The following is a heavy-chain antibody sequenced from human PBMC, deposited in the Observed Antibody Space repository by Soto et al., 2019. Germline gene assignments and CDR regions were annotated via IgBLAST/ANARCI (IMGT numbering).Heavy chain of an antibody. Sequence: SETLSLTCAVYGGSFSGYYWSWIRQPPGKGLEWVGEINHSGSTNYNPSLKSRVTISVDTSKNQFSLKLNAVTAADTAVYYCARVEYSSSWYIFNYWGQGTLVTVSS. CDR2: INHSGST. D-gene: IGHD6-13*01. J-gene: IGHJ4*02. CDR1: GGSFSGYY. V-gene: IGHV4-34*01. CDR3: ARVEYSSSWYIFNY.